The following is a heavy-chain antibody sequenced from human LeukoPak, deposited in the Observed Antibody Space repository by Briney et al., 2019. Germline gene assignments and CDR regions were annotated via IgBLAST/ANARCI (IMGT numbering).Heavy chain of an antibody. Sequence: SETLSLTCAVSGESFNDYYWNWIRQPPGKGLEWIGEIIHSGGTNYNPSLKSRVTLSVDSSKKQFSLKMTSVTAADTAVYYCAKVGSSWGFGDYWGQGTLVTVSS. J-gene: IGHJ4*02. D-gene: IGHD3-10*01. CDR3: AKVGSSWGFGDY. CDR2: IIHSGGT. V-gene: IGHV4-34*12. CDR1: GESFNDYY.